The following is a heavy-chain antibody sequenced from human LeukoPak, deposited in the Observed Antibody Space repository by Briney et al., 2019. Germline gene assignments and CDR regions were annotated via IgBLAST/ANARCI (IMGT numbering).Heavy chain of an antibody. D-gene: IGHD3-22*01. J-gene: IGHJ5*02. CDR1: GYTFTGYY. Sequence: ASVKVSCKASGYTFTGYYMHWVRQAPGQGLEWMGWINPNSGGTNYAQKFQGRVTMTRDTSISTAYMELSRLRSDDTAVYYCARSRSVIATTTIVIRRPWFDPWGQGTLVTVSS. CDR2: INPNSGGT. V-gene: IGHV1-2*02. CDR3: ARSRSVIATTTIVIRRPWFDP.